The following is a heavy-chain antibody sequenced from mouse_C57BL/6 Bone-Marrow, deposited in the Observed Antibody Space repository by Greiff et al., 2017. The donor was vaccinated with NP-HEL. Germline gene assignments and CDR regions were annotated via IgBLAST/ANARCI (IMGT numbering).Heavy chain of an antibody. CDR1: GFTFSNYW. Sequence: EVQGVESGGGLVQPGGSMKFSCVASGFTFSNYWMNWVRQSPEQGLEWVGQIRLTSDNYASHYALSVKGRFTISRAASKSSVYLQMNNFRAGDTGIYYCTNIPYCSMDYWGQGTSVTVSS. D-gene: IGHD1-1*01. V-gene: IGHV6-3*01. J-gene: IGHJ4*01. CDR2: IRLTSDNYAS. CDR3: TNIPYCSMDY.